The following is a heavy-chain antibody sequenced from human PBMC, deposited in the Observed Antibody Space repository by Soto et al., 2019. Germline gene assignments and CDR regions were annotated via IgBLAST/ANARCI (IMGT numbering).Heavy chain of an antibody. J-gene: IGHJ5*02. CDR3: ARVFSDSSSFFAP. CDR1: GGSISSGNYY. D-gene: IGHD6-13*01. Sequence: QVQLQESGPGLVKPSQTLSLTCTVSGGSISSGNYYWSWIRQHPGKGLEWIGYIYYSGSTSYNPSPKSRVTISVDTSKNHFSLKLSSVTAADTAVHYCARVFSDSSSFFAPWGQGTLVTVSS. CDR2: IYYSGST. V-gene: IGHV4-31*03.